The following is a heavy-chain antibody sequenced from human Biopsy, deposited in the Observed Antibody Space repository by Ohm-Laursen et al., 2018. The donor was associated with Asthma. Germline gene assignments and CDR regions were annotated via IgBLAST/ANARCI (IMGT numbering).Heavy chain of an antibody. Sequence: SLRLSCSASGLTFSNYVMHWVRQAPGKGLEWVALISFDGSTNYFADSVKGRFTISRDNSKNTLYLQMNSLRAEDTAVYYCARAISSSWWAVEYWGQGALVTVSS. CDR1: GLTFSNYV. J-gene: IGHJ4*02. CDR2: ISFDGSTN. V-gene: IGHV3-30*03. CDR3: ARAISSSWWAVEY. D-gene: IGHD6-6*01.